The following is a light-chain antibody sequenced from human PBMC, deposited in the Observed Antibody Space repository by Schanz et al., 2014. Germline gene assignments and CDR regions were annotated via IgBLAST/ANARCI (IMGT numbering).Light chain of an antibody. Sequence: EIVLTQSPGTLSLSPGERATLSCRASQSVSSSYLAWYQQKAGQSPRLLIYGASRRATGIPDRFSGSGSGTDFTLTISRLEPEDFVVYYCQQYGSSPRTFGQGTKVEVK. V-gene: IGKV3-20*01. CDR1: QSVSSSY. CDR2: GAS. J-gene: IGKJ1*01. CDR3: QQYGSSPRT.